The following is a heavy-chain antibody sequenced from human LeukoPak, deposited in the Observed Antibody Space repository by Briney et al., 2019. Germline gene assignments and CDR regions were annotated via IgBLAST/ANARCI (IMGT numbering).Heavy chain of an antibody. Sequence: PSETLSLTCTVSGGSISSGDYYWSWIRQPPGKGLEWIGYIYYSGSTYYNPSLKSRVTISVDTSKNQFSLELSSVTAADTAVYYCARGHIVVVTAQLNWFDPWGQGTLVTVSS. CDR3: ARGHIVVVTAQLNWFDP. CDR2: IYYSGST. V-gene: IGHV4-30-4*01. CDR1: GGSISSGDYY. J-gene: IGHJ5*02. D-gene: IGHD2-21*02.